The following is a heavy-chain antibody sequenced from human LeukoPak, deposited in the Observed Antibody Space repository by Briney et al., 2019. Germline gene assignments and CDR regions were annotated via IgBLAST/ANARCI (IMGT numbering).Heavy chain of an antibody. CDR3: ARDGVGATQIW. J-gene: IGHJ4*02. D-gene: IGHD1-26*01. V-gene: IGHV4-34*01. CDR2: INHSGST. CDR1: GGSFSGYY. Sequence: PSETLSLTCAVYGGSFSGYYWSWLRQPPGKGLEWIGEINHSGSTNYNPSLKSRVTISVDTSKNQFSLKLSSVTAEDTAVYYCARDGVGATQIWWGQGTLVTVSS.